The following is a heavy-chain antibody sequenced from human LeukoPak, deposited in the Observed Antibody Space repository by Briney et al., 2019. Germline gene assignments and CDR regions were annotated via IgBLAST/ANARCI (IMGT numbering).Heavy chain of an antibody. CDR1: GGSISTYY. D-gene: IGHD2-15*01. CDR3: ARVHRYCSGGSCYLFDY. V-gene: IGHV4-59*01. CDR2: IYYGGST. Sequence: SETLSLTCTVSGGSISTYYWSWIRQPPGKGLEWIGYIYYGGSTKYNPSLKSRVTISVDTSKNQFSLKLSSVTAADTAVYYCARVHRYCSGGSCYLFDYWGQGTLVTVSS. J-gene: IGHJ4*02.